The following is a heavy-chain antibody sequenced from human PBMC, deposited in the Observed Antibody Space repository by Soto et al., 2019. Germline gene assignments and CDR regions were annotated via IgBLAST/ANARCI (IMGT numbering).Heavy chain of an antibody. J-gene: IGHJ3*01. D-gene: IGHD4-17*01. CDR2: IYWDDDK. Sequence: QITLKESGPTLVKPTQTLTLTCTFSGFSLRNTDVGVGWIRQPPGKALEWLALIYWDDDKRYCPSLNSRLTITKDTSKDQVILTMTNVGLVDTGTYYCAHRNGDTQTFDFWGQGTTVTVS. V-gene: IGHV2-5*02. CDR1: GFSLRNTDVG. CDR3: AHRNGDTQTFDF.